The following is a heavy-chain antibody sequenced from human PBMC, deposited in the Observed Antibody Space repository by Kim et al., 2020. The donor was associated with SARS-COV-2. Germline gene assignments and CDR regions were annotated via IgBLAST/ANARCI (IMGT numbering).Heavy chain of an antibody. Sequence: GGSLRLSCAASGFTFSSYGMHWVRQAPGKGLEWVAVISYDGSNKYYADSVKGRFTISRDNSKNTLYLQMNSLRAEDTAVYYCAKDSPYSSAIFDYWGQGTLVTVSS. CDR3: AKDSPYSSAIFDY. D-gene: IGHD5-18*01. CDR1: GFTFSSYG. J-gene: IGHJ4*02. CDR2: ISYDGSNK. V-gene: IGHV3-30*18.